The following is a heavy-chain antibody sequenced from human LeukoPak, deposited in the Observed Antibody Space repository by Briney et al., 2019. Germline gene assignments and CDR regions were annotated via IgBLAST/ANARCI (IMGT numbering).Heavy chain of an antibody. CDR3: ARASKGITMIVVGFDY. V-gene: IGHV4-59*08. Sequence: SETLSLTCSVSGGSISDYSWNWIRQPPGKGPEWIGHIYYSGSTNYNPSLKSRVTISVDTSKNQFSLKLSSVTAADTAVYYCARASKGITMIVVGFDYWGQGTLVTVSS. J-gene: IGHJ4*02. CDR1: GGSISDYS. CDR2: IYYSGST. D-gene: IGHD3-22*01.